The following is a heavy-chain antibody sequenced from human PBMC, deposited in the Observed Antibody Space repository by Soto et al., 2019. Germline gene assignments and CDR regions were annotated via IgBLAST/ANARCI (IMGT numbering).Heavy chain of an antibody. CDR3: ARGIFGVVIGY. J-gene: IGHJ4*01. CDR1: GGSISSGNYY. CDR2: IYYSGST. D-gene: IGHD3-3*01. Sequence: SETLSLTCTVSGGSISSGNYYWSWIRQPPGKGLEWIGYIYYSGSTYYNPSLKSRVTISVDTSKNQFSLKLSSVTAADTAVYYCARGIFGVVIGYWGHGTLVTVSS. V-gene: IGHV4-30-4*01.